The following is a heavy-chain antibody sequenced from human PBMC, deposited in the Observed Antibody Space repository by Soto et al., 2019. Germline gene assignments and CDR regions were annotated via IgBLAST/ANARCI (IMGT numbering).Heavy chain of an antibody. J-gene: IGHJ4*02. V-gene: IGHV4-4*02. CDR2: IYHSGST. CDR3: ASRDYYDYVWGSYRYRSPFDY. D-gene: IGHD3-16*02. CDR1: GGSISSSNW. Sequence: NPSETLSLTCAVSGGSISSSNWWSWVRQPPGKGLEWIGEIYHSGSTNYNPSLKSRVTISVDKSKNQFSLKLSSVTAADTAVYYCASRDYYDYVWGSYRYRSPFDYWGQGTLVTVSS.